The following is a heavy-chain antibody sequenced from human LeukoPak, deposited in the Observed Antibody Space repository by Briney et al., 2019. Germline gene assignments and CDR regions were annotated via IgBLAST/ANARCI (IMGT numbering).Heavy chain of an antibody. J-gene: IGHJ4*02. D-gene: IGHD2-15*01. CDR3: AKLSLGYCSGGSCHDYFDY. V-gene: IGHV1-69*13. Sequence: ASVKVSCKASGGTFSSYAISWVRQAPGQGLEWMGGIIPIFDTANYAQKFQGRVTITADESTSTAYMELSSLRSEDTAVYYCAKLSLGYCSGGSCHDYFDYWGQGTLVTVSS. CDR1: GGTFSSYA. CDR2: IIPIFDTA.